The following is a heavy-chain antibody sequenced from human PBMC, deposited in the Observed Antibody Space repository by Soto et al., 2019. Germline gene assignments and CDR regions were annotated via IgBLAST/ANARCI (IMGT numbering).Heavy chain of an antibody. CDR2: TDDGGGTT. CDR1: GFTFSTSH. CDR3: AKEFPSRAPGNCFDH. V-gene: IGHV3-23*01. D-gene: IGHD3-10*01. J-gene: IGHJ4*02. Sequence: HPGGSLRLSCAASGFTFSTSHMSWVRQAPGKGLEWVSATDDGGGTTYYADSMKGRFTISRDNSRNTLYLQMNSLMTEDTAVYYCAKEFPSRAPGNCFDHWGQGALVTVSS.